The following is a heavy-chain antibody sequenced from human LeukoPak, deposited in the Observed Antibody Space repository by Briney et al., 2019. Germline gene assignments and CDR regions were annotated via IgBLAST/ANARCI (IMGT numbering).Heavy chain of an antibody. CDR3: ARGVLQDCYDISGFHHRGGIDY. V-gene: IGHV4-61*09. Sequence: SQTLSLTCSVSGGSIKSGSYYWTWIRQPAGKGLEWIGHVYTSGTTYYNSSLKSRVSISVDTSTNQFSLTLNSVTAADTAVYYCARGVLQDCYDISGFHHRGGIDYWGQGTLVTVSS. D-gene: IGHD3-22*01. J-gene: IGHJ4*02. CDR2: VYTSGTT. CDR1: GGSIKSGSYY.